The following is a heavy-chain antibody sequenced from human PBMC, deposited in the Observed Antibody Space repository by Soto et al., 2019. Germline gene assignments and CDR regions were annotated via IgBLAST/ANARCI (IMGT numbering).Heavy chain of an antibody. V-gene: IGHV1-3*01. CDR3: ARGGFDGYSYYYYGMDV. J-gene: IGHJ6*02. D-gene: IGHD5-18*01. CDR1: GYTFTSYA. CDR2: INAGNGNT. Sequence: QVQLVQSGAEVKKPGASVKVSCTASGYTFTSYAMHWVRQAPGQRLEWMGWINAGNGNTKYSQKFQGRVTITRDTSASTAYMELGSLRSEDTAVYYCARGGFDGYSYYYYGMDVWGQGTTVTVSS.